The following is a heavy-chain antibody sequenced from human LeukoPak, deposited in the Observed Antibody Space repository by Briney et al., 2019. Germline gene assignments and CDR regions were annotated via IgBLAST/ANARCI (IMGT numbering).Heavy chain of an antibody. J-gene: IGHJ3*02. V-gene: IGHV3-64*01. D-gene: IGHD2-15*01. CDR3: ARDRDGGFAFDI. Sequence: GGSLLLSCSAPGFSFSNYVMHWVRQAPGKGLEYVSAIMPNGEARSYAKNIKGRFTITRDNSKNTFYLQMGSLRAEDMAIYYCARDRDGGFAFDIWGQGTLVTVSS. CDR1: GFSFSNYV. CDR2: IMPNGEAR.